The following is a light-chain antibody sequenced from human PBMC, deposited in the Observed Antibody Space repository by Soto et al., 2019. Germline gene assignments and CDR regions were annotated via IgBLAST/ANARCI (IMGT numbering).Light chain of an antibody. V-gene: IGLV2-14*01. J-gene: IGLJ1*01. CDR2: EVS. CDR1: SSDVGGYNH. CDR3: TSYTSISTYV. Sequence: QSVLTQPASVSESPGQSITISCAGTSSDVGGYNHVSWYQQHADKAPKLLIHEVSNRPSGVSNRFSGSKSGNTASLTISGLQADEEADSSCTSYTSISTYVFGTGTKVTV.